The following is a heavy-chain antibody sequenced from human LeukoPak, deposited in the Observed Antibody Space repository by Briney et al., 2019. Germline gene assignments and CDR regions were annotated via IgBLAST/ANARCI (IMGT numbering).Heavy chain of an antibody. CDR3: ATTSPMVRGGWFDP. Sequence: APVKVSCKASGYTFTSYGISWVRQAPGQGLEWMGWISAYNGNTNYAQKLQGRVTMTTDTSTSTAYMELRSLRSDDTAVYYCATTSPMVRGGWFDPWGQGTLVTVSS. CDR1: GYTFTSYG. V-gene: IGHV1-18*01. CDR2: ISAYNGNT. D-gene: IGHD3-10*01. J-gene: IGHJ5*02.